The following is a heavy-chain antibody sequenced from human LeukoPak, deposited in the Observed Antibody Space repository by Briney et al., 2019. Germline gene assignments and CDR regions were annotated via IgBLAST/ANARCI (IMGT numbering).Heavy chain of an antibody. Sequence: PGGSLRLSCAASGFTFSSYGMSWVRQAPGKGLEWVSAISGSGDNTYYADSVKGRFTISRDNSKNTLYLQMNSLRAEDTAVYYCAKVPTYYYDSRGEYYFDYWGQGTLVTVSS. CDR2: ISGSGDNT. CDR1: GFTFSSYG. D-gene: IGHD3-22*01. V-gene: IGHV3-23*01. J-gene: IGHJ4*02. CDR3: AKVPTYYYDSRGEYYFDY.